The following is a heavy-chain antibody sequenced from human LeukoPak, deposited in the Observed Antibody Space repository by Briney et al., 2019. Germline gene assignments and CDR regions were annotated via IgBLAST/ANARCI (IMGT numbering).Heavy chain of an antibody. CDR2: IYYSGST. D-gene: IGHD6-13*01. J-gene: IGHJ4*02. V-gene: IGHV4-59*12. Sequence: SETLSLTCTVSGGSISSYYWSWIRQPPGKGLEWIGYIYYSGSTNYNPSLKSRVTISVDTSKNQFSLKLSSVTAADTAMYYCAKTLAAGTGFDYWGQGTLVTVSS. CDR3: AKTLAAGTGFDY. CDR1: GGSISSYY.